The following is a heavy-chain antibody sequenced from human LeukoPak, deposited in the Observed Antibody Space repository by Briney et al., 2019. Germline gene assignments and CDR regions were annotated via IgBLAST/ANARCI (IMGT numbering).Heavy chain of an antibody. Sequence: ASVKVSCKASGYTFTGYYLHWVRQAPGQGLEWMGWINPNSGGTNYAQKFQGRVTMTRDTSISTAYMELSRLRSDDTAVYYCASDASGYYGSGSYLGFDYWGQGTLVTVSS. CDR2: INPNSGGT. CDR1: GYTFTGYY. CDR3: ASDASGYYGSGSYLGFDY. V-gene: IGHV1-2*02. J-gene: IGHJ4*02. D-gene: IGHD3-10*01.